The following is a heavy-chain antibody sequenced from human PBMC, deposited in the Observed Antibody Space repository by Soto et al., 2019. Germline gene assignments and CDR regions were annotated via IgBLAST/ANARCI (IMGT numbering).Heavy chain of an antibody. D-gene: IGHD6-19*01. CDR2: INAGNGNT. Sequence: ASVKVSCKASGYTFTSYAMHWVRQAPGQRLEWMGWINAGNGNTKYSQKFQGRVTITTDTSASTAYMELSSLRSEDTAVYYGARDIAVAANWFDLWGQGTLVPVSS. J-gene: IGHJ5*02. CDR3: ARDIAVAANWFDL. CDR1: GYTFTSYA. V-gene: IGHV1-3*01.